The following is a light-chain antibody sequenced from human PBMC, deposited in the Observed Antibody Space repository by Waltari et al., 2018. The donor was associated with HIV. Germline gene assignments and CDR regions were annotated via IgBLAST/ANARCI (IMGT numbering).Light chain of an antibody. Sequence: QSVLTQPPSASGTPGQRVTLSCSGSRSNIGINSVHWYQQLPGAAPTLLIYTNTQRPSGVPDRFSGSKSGTSASLAISGLQSEDEADYYCAAWDGSLNGFVFGAGTKVTVL. CDR1: RSNIGINS. CDR3: AAWDGSLNGFV. CDR2: TNT. J-gene: IGLJ1*01. V-gene: IGLV1-44*01.